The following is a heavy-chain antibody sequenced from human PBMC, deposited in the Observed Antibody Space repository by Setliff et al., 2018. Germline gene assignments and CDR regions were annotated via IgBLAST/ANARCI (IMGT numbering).Heavy chain of an antibody. Sequence: SETLSLTCTVSGGSISSYYWSWIRQPAGKGLEWIGHIYIGGSANYNPSLKSRVTVSIDTSKNQFSLRLNSVTAADMAVYYCAREQWLDPPGYYYMDVWAKGTTVTVSS. V-gene: IGHV4-4*07. CDR3: AREQWLDPPGYYYMDV. CDR1: GGSISSYY. J-gene: IGHJ6*03. D-gene: IGHD6-19*01. CDR2: IYIGGSA.